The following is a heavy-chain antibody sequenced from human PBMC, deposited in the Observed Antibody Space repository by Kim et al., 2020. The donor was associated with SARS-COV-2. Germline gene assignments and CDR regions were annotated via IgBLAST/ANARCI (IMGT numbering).Heavy chain of an antibody. CDR3: ARVDYYDSSGYELDY. D-gene: IGHD3-22*01. Sequence: DSVKGRFTISRDNAKNSLYLQMNSLRAEDTAVYYCARVDYYDSSGYELDYWGQGTLVTVSS. V-gene: IGHV3-48*03. J-gene: IGHJ4*02.